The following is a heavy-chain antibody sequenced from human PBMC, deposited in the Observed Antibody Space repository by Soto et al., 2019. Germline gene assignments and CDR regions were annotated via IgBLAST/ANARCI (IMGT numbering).Heavy chain of an antibody. CDR1: GGTFSSYA. J-gene: IGHJ6*02. V-gene: IGHV1-69*13. D-gene: IGHD6-6*01. CDR3: ARDPPLVSSSSHYYGMDV. Sequence: SVKVSCKASGGTFSSYAISWVRQAPGQGLEWMGGIIPIFGTANYAQKFQGRVTITADESTSTAYMERSSLRSEDTAVYYCARDPPLVSSSSHYYGMDVWGQGTTVTVSS. CDR2: IIPIFGTA.